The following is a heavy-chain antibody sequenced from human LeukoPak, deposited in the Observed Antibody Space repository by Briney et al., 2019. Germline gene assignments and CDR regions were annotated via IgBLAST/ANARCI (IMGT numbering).Heavy chain of an antibody. Sequence: SETLSLTCAVSGGSFSGYYWSWIRQPPGKGLEWIGEINHSGSTNYNPSLKSRVTISVDTSKNQFSLKLSSVTAADTAVYYCAREGAAADRSAFDIWGQGTMVTVSS. CDR1: GGSFSGYY. D-gene: IGHD6-13*01. V-gene: IGHV4-34*01. J-gene: IGHJ3*02. CDR3: AREGAAADRSAFDI. CDR2: INHSGST.